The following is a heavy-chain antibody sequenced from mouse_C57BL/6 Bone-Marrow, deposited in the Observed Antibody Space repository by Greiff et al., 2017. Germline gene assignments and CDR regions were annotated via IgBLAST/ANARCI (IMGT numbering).Heavy chain of an antibody. V-gene: IGHV6-6*01. CDR1: GFTFSDAW. D-gene: IGHD1-1*01. CDR3: TRAITTVVAYYFDY. J-gene: IGHJ2*01. CDR2: IRNNANNHAT. Sequence: EVQLVESGGGLVQPGGSMKLSCAASGFTFSDAWMDWVRQSPEKGLEWVAEIRNNANNHATYYAESVKGWFTISRDDSKSSVYLQMNSLRAEDTGIYYCTRAITTVVAYYFDYWGQGTTLTVSS.